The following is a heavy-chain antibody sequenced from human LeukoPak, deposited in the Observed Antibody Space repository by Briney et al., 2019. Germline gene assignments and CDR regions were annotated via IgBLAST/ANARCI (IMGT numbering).Heavy chain of an antibody. CDR2: INPSGGST. D-gene: IGHD5-12*01. CDR1: GYTFTSYY. J-gene: IGHJ4*02. Sequence: ASVKVSCKASGYTFTSYYMHWVRQAPGQGLEWMGIINPSGGSTSYAQKFQGRVTMTRDTSTSTVYMELRSLRSDDTAVYYCAREYSGYDCGYWGQGTLVTVSS. CDR3: AREYSGYDCGY. V-gene: IGHV1-46*01.